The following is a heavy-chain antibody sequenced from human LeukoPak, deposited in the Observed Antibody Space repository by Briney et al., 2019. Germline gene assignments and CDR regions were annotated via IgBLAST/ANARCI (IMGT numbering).Heavy chain of an antibody. J-gene: IGHJ6*02. CDR1: GFTLRTYE. Sequence: PGGSLRLSCAASGFTLRTYEMTWVRQAPGKGLEWISFVSSSGGATFYADSAKGRFTVSRDNAENSVYLQMSSLRAEDTAIYYCARDPNSYFYGLDVWGQGTTVTVSS. CDR2: VSSSGGAT. CDR3: ARDPNSYFYGLDV. V-gene: IGHV3-48*03.